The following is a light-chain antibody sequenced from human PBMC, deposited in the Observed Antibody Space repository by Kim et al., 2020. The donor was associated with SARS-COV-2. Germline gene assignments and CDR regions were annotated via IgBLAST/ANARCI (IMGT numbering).Light chain of an antibody. CDR2: EVT. CDR3: TSHANNNYV. Sequence: QSALTQPPSASGSPGQSVAISCSGTSSDFGTYNYVSWYQQHPVKAPKLMIYEVTKRPSGVPDRFSASMSGNTASLTISGLQPEDEADYYCTSHANNNYVFGTGTKVTVL. J-gene: IGLJ1*01. CDR1: SSDFGTYNY. V-gene: IGLV2-8*01.